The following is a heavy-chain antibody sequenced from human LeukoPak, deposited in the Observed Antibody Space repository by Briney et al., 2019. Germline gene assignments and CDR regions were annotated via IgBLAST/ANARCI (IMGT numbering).Heavy chain of an antibody. Sequence: ASVKVSCKASGGTFSSYAISWVRQAPRQGLEWMGGIIPIFGTANYAQKFQGRVTITADESTSTAYMELSSLRSEDTAVYYCARSVRQWLVLWNFDYWGQGTLVTVSS. D-gene: IGHD6-19*01. V-gene: IGHV1-69*13. CDR3: ARSVRQWLVLWNFDY. CDR1: GGTFSSYA. J-gene: IGHJ4*02. CDR2: IIPIFGTA.